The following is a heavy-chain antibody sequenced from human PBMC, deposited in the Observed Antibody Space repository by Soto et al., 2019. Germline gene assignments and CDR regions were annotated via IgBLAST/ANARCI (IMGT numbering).Heavy chain of an antibody. CDR3: AGGVVPAAMRYYYYGMDV. Sequence: ASVKVSCKASGGTFSSYAISWVRQAPGQGLEWMGGIIPIFGTANYAQKFQGRVTITADESTSTAYMELSSLRSEDTAVYYCAGGVVPAAMRYYYYGMDVWGQGTTVTVSS. J-gene: IGHJ6*02. CDR2: IIPIFGTA. CDR1: GGTFSSYA. V-gene: IGHV1-69*13. D-gene: IGHD2-2*01.